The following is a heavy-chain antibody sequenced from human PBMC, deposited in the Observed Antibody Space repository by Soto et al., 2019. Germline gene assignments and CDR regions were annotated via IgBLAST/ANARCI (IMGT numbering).Heavy chain of an antibody. CDR2: IIPIFGTA. CDR1: GGTFSSYA. Sequence: SVKVSCKASGGTFSSYAISWVRQAPGQGLEWMGGIIPIFGTANYAQKFQGRVTITADESTSTAYMELSSLRSEDTAVYYGARCYRSGSYFAFYYYYGMDVGGQGTTVTVSS. V-gene: IGHV1-69*13. D-gene: IGHD3-10*01. CDR3: ARCYRSGSYFAFYYYYGMDV. J-gene: IGHJ6*02.